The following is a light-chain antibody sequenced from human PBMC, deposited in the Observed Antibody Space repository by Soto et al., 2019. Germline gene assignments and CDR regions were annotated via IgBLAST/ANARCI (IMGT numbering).Light chain of an antibody. V-gene: IGKV1-5*01. CDR2: DAS. CDR1: QSVRSW. CDR3: QQYENYPLT. Sequence: DIQTTQSPSSVSASVGDRFTITCRASQSVRSWLAWYQQRPGTAPNLLIFDASRLESGVPSRFSGSGSGTEFTLSISSLQPDDFATYYCQQYENYPLTFGGGTKVDI. J-gene: IGKJ4*01.